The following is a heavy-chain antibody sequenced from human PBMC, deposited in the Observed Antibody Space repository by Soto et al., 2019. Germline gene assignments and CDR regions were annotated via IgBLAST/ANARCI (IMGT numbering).Heavy chain of an antibody. D-gene: IGHD6-13*01. CDR1: GDSISSDC. J-gene: IGHJ3*02. V-gene: IGHV4-59*08. CDR3: ARGSSWDAFDI. Sequence: SEPLSLTCTVSGDSISSDCWGWIRQPPGKGLEWIGYIYYSGSTNYNPSLKSRVTILVDTSKNHFSLKLSSVTAADTAVYYCARGSSWDAFDIWGQGTMVT. CDR2: IYYSGST.